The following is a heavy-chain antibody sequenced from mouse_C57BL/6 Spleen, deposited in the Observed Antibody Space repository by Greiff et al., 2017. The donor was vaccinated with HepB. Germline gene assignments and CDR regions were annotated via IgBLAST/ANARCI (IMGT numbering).Heavy chain of an antibody. CDR2: IDPSDSYT. V-gene: IGHV1-59*01. CDR3: ARHYGSSYSWFAY. CDR1: GYTFTSYW. J-gene: IGHJ3*01. D-gene: IGHD1-1*01. Sequence: QVQLQHPGAELVRPGTSVKLSCKASGYTFTSYWMHWVKQRPGQGLEWIGVIDPSDSYTNYNQKFKGKATLTVDTSSSTAYMQLSSLTSEDSAVYYCARHYGSSYSWFAYWGQGTLVTVSA.